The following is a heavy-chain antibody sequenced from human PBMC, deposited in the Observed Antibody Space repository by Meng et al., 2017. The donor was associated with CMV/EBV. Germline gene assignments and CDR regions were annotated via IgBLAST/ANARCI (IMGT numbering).Heavy chain of an antibody. V-gene: IGHV3-21*01. D-gene: IGHD6-13*01. Sequence: GESLKISCAASGFTFSSYSMNWVRQAPGKGLEWVSSISSSSSYIYYADSVKGRFTISRDNAKNSLHLQMNSLRAEDTAVYYCASLLGIYYGMDVWGQGTTVTVSS. CDR1: GFTFSSYS. J-gene: IGHJ6*02. CDR3: ASLLGIYYGMDV. CDR2: ISSSSSYI.